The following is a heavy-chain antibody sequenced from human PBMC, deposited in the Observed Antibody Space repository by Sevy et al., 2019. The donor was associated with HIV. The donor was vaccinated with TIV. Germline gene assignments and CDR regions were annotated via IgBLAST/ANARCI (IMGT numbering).Heavy chain of an antibody. D-gene: IGHD6-19*01. CDR2: IWYDGTNK. Sequence: GGSLRLSCAASGFSFNGYGMHWVRQAPGKGLEWLAVIWYDGTNKEYADSVKGRFTISRDNSENTLYQQMNSLRAEDTAVYYCARESLAVAGIGYYFHSWGQGTLVTVSS. CDR1: GFSFNGYG. J-gene: IGHJ4*02. V-gene: IGHV3-33*01. CDR3: ARESLAVAGIGYYFHS.